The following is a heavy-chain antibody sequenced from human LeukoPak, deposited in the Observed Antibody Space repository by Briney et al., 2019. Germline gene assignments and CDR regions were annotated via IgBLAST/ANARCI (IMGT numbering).Heavy chain of an antibody. D-gene: IGHD4-11*01. CDR2: INPNSGGT. CDR3: ARVLDYRYYFDY. V-gene: IGHV1-2*02. J-gene: IGHJ4*02. Sequence: ASVKVSYKASGYTFTGYYMHWVRQAPGQGLEWMGWINPNSGGTNYAQKFQGRVTMTRDTSISTAYMELSRLRSDDTVVYYCARVLDYRYYFDYWGQGTLVTVSS. CDR1: GYTFTGYY.